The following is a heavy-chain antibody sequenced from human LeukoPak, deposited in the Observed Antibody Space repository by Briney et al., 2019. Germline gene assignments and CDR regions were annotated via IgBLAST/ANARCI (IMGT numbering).Heavy chain of an antibody. CDR2: ISRSSSYI. Sequence: PGGSLRLSCAASGFTFSSYSMNWVRQAPGKGLEWVSSISRSSSYIYYADSVKGRFTISRDNAKNSLYLQMNSLRAEDTAVYYCARDAQQLVFPHIDYWGQGTLVTVSS. J-gene: IGHJ4*02. CDR3: ARDAQQLVFPHIDY. D-gene: IGHD6-13*01. V-gene: IGHV3-21*01. CDR1: GFTFSSYS.